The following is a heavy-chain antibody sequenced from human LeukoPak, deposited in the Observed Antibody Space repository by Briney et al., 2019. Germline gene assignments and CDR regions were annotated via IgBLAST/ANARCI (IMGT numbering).Heavy chain of an antibody. Sequence: TTGGSLRLSCAASGFTFSNAWMSWVRQAPGKGLEWVGRIKSKTDGCTTDYAAPVKGRFTISRDDSKNTLYLQMNSLKTEDTAVYYCTTDSPPTVVTPSPPGGYWGQGTLVTVSS. CDR2: IKSKTDGCTT. D-gene: IGHD4-23*01. CDR1: GFTFSNAW. CDR3: TTDSPPTVVTPSPPGGY. V-gene: IGHV3-15*01. J-gene: IGHJ4*02.